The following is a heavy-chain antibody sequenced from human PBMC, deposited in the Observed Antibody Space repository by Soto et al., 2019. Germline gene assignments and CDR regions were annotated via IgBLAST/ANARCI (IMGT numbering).Heavy chain of an antibody. Sequence: ASVKVSCKASGYTFTSYYMHWVRQAPGQGLEWMGIINPSGGSTSYAQKFQGRVTMTRDTSTSTVYMELSSLRSADTAVYYCARSVFYHDSSGYYHCFDPWGQGTLVTVSS. CDR1: GYTFTSYY. D-gene: IGHD3-22*01. V-gene: IGHV1-46*01. J-gene: IGHJ5*02. CDR3: ARSVFYHDSSGYYHCFDP. CDR2: INPSGGST.